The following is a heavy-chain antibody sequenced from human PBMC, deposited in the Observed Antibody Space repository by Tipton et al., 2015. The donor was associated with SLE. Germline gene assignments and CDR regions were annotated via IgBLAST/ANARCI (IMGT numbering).Heavy chain of an antibody. CDR2: ISWNSGNI. CDR3: AKNSPGDNPVDAFDI. Sequence: SLRLSCAASGFSFEDYAMHWVRQVPGKGLEWVSGISWNSGNIEYADSVKGRFTTSRDNAKNSLYLQMNSLRSEDTASYYCAKNSPGDNPVDAFDIRGQGTMVIVSS. CDR1: GFSFEDYA. J-gene: IGHJ3*02. V-gene: IGHV3-9*01. D-gene: IGHD4-23*01.